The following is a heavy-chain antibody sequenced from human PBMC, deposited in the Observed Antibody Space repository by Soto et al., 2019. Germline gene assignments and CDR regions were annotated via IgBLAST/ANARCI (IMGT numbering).Heavy chain of an antibody. CDR2: IRNKANSYTT. CDR1: GFTFSDHY. CDR3: ARVSGSYAFDY. D-gene: IGHD1-26*01. Sequence: DVQLVESGGGLVQPGGSLRLSCAASGFTFSDHYMDWVRQAPGKGLEWVGRIRNKANSYTTEYAASVKGRFTISRDESKSSLYLQMNSLKTEDTAVYYCARVSGSYAFDYWGQGTLVTVSS. V-gene: IGHV3-72*01. J-gene: IGHJ4*02.